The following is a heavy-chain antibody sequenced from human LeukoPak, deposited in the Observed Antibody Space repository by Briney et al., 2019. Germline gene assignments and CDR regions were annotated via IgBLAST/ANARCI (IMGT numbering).Heavy chain of an antibody. CDR2: IYYSGTT. CDR1: GGSISSSGFY. Sequence: SETLSLTCTVSGGSISSSGFYWGWIRQPPGKGLEWIATIYYSGTTYYNPSLRSRVAISVDTSKNRFSLNLSSVIAADTAVYYCARHSYSSGWSFDYWGQGTLVTVSS. V-gene: IGHV4-39*01. CDR3: ARHSYSSGWSFDY. D-gene: IGHD6-19*01. J-gene: IGHJ4*02.